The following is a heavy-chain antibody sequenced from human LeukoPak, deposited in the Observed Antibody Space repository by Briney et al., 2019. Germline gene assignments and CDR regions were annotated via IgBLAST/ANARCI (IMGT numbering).Heavy chain of an antibody. D-gene: IGHD3-22*01. Sequence: SETLSLTCTVSGGSISSGGYYWSWIRQHPEKGLEWIGYFFYSGGTYYNPSLKSRLTISVDTSKNQFSRKLSSVTAADTAVYYCARDSSGYPDAFDIWGQGTMVTVSS. CDR2: FFYSGGT. V-gene: IGHV4-31*03. J-gene: IGHJ3*02. CDR3: ARDSSGYPDAFDI. CDR1: GGSISSGGYY.